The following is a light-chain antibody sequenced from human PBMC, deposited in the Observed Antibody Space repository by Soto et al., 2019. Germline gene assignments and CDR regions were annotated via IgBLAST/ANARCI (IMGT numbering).Light chain of an antibody. CDR3: QQYNNYWT. CDR1: QSLSSW. CDR2: DVS. V-gene: IGKV1-5*01. J-gene: IGKJ1*01. Sequence: DIQMTQSPSTLSASVEDTVTITYRASQSLSSWLAWYQQKPGKAPRLLIYDVSALESGVPSRFSGSGSGTEFTLTISSLQPDDFATYYCQQYNNYWTFGQGTKV.